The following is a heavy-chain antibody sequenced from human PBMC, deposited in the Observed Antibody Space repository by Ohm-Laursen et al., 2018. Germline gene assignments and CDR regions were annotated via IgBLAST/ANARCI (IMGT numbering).Heavy chain of an antibody. V-gene: IGHV4-59*07. CDR1: GGSISSFY. D-gene: IGHD6-13*01. CDR3: ARIHYSSTSEDYFDY. J-gene: IGHJ4*02. Sequence: SDTLSLTCTVSGGSISSFYWSWIRQPPGKGLEWIAYIYYTGSSNYNPSLKSRVTISMDTSKNQFSLKLSPVTAADTAVYYCARIHYSSTSEDYFDYWGQGALVTVSS. CDR2: IYYTGSS.